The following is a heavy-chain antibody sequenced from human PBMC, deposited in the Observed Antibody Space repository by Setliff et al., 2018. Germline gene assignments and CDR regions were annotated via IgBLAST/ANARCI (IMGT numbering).Heavy chain of an antibody. J-gene: IGHJ4*02. CDR1: GDSIISGGVC. Sequence: SETLSLTCTVSGDSIISGGVCWTWIRQPPGRDLEWIGYICYTGTSTYYNPSVESRLSISVDRSMNQFSLRLNSVTAADTAVYYCARARSNSGWYGFFDYWGQGALVTVSS. CDR3: ARARSNSGWYGFFDY. V-gene: IGHV4-30-4*08. D-gene: IGHD6-19*01. CDR2: ICYTGTST.